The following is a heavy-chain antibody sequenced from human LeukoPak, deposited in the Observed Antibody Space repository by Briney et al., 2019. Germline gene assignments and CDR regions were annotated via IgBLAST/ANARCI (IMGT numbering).Heavy chain of an antibody. CDR3: ARHLHSDGSGSYLNWLDP. CDR2: IYTSGNT. V-gene: IGHV4-4*09. J-gene: IGHJ5*02. CDR1: GGSVSSYY. D-gene: IGHD3-10*01. Sequence: SETLSLTCTVSGGSVSSYYWSWIRQPPGKGLEWIGYIYTSGNTNSNPSLKSRVTISGDTSKNQFSLKLRSVTAADTAVYYCARHLHSDGSGSYLNWLDPWGQGILVTASS.